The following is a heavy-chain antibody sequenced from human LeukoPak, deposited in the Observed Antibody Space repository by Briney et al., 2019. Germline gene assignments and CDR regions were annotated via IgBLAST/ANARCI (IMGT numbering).Heavy chain of an antibody. CDR1: GYTFTGYY. V-gene: IGHV1-2*02. D-gene: IGHD3-22*01. Sequence: AASVKVSCKASGYTFTGYYMHWVRQAPGQGLEWMGWINPNSGGTNYAQKFQGRVTMTRDTSISTAYMELSGLRSDDTAVYYCARGPSYYDSSGYLDYWGQGTLVTVSS. CDR3: ARGPSYYDSSGYLDY. J-gene: IGHJ4*02. CDR2: INPNSGGT.